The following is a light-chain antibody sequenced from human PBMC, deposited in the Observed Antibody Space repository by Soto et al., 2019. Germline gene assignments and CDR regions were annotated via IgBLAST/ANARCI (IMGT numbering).Light chain of an antibody. CDR2: GAS. J-gene: IGKJ2*01. V-gene: IGKV3-15*01. Sequence: EIVMTQSPATLSVSPGERATLSCRASQSVSSNLAWYQQKPGQAPRLLIYGASTRATGIPARFSGSESGTEFPLTISSLQSEDFAVYYCHQYNHWYTFGQGTKLEIK. CDR3: HQYNHWYT. CDR1: QSVSSN.